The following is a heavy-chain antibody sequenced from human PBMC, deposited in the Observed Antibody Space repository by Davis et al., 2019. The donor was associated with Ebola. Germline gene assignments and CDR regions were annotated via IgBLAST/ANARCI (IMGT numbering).Heavy chain of an antibody. J-gene: IGHJ6*02. CDR3: ARGGDIVVVPAASEDYYGMDV. V-gene: IGHV3-30*02. CDR1: GFTFSAFG. Sequence: GGSLRLSCAASGFTFSAFGMHWVRQSPGKGLEWVALIFYDGSNKYYADSVKGRFTISRDNSKNTLYLQMNSLRAEDTAVYYCARGGDIVVVPAASEDYYGMDVWGQGTTVTVSS. CDR2: IFYDGSNK. D-gene: IGHD2-2*01.